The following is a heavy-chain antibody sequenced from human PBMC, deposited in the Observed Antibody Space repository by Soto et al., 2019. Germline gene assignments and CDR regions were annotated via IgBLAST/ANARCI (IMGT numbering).Heavy chain of an antibody. Sequence: GGSLRLSCAASGFTFSSYSMNWVRQAPGKGLEWVSSISSSSSYIYYADSVKGRFTISRDNAKNSLYLQMNSLRAEDTAVYYCARDIGERGYSYGYNDAFDIWGQGTMVTVSS. V-gene: IGHV3-21*01. CDR1: GFTFSSYS. D-gene: IGHD5-18*01. J-gene: IGHJ3*02. CDR2: ISSSSSYI. CDR3: ARDIGERGYSYGYNDAFDI.